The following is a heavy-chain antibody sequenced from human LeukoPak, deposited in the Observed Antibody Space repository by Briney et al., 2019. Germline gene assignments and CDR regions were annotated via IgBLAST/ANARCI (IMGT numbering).Heavy chain of an antibody. CDR1: GGSFSGYY. D-gene: IGHD3-22*01. CDR2: IYHSGST. Sequence: SETLSLTCAVSGGSFSGYYWSWIRQPPGKGLEWIGEIYHSGSTNYNPSLKSRVTISVDTSKNQFSLKLSSVTAADTAVYYCARSPVRSGYYDEYWGQGTLVTVSS. V-gene: IGHV4-34*01. J-gene: IGHJ4*02. CDR3: ARSPVRSGYYDEY.